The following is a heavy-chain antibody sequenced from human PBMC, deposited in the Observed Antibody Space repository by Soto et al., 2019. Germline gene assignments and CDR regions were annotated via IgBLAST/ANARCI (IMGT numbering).Heavy chain of an antibody. CDR1: GGTFSSYA. CDR2: IIPIFGTA. D-gene: IGHD2-21*02. Sequence: SVKVSCKASGGTFSSYAISWVRQAPGQGLEWMGGIIPIFGTANYAQKFQGRVTITADESTSTAYMELSSLRSEDTAVYYCAIAYCGGDCYSRHYYYYYGMDVWGQGTTVTVS. J-gene: IGHJ6*02. V-gene: IGHV1-69*13. CDR3: AIAYCGGDCYSRHYYYYYGMDV.